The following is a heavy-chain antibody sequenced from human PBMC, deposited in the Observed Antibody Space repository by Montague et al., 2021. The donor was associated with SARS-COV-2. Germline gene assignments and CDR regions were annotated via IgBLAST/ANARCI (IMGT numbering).Heavy chain of an antibody. D-gene: IGHD1-7*01. CDR1: GFSFSNYA. Sequence: LSLSLAASGFSFSNYAMSWVRQAPGKGLDWVSSITGSGHTTYYADSVKGRFTISRDNSKNTLYLQMSSLRAEDTALYYCAKEKTGTTPHDYWGQGTLVTVSS. V-gene: IGHV3-23*01. J-gene: IGHJ4*02. CDR2: ITGSGHTT. CDR3: AKEKTGTTPHDY.